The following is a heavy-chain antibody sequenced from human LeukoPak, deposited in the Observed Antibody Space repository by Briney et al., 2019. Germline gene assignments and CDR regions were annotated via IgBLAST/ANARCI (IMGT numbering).Heavy chain of an antibody. CDR1: GFTFSNYW. J-gene: IGHJ4*02. CDR3: ARVPLINFCSSGNCYYYFDY. Sequence: GGSLRLSCAASGFTFSNYWMHWVRQAPGKGLEWVSRIHSDREITSYADSVKGRFTISRDNAKNTLYLQMNSLRAEDTAVYFCARVPLINFCSSGNCYYYFDYWGQGTLVTVSS. V-gene: IGHV3-74*01. D-gene: IGHD2-15*01. CDR2: IHSDREIT.